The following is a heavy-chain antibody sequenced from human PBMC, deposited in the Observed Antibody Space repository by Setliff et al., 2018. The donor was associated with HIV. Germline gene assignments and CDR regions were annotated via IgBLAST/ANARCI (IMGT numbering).Heavy chain of an antibody. D-gene: IGHD3-10*01. V-gene: IGHV4-39*02. CDR3: ARGRPSYDYFDY. CDR1: GGSISRNYY. Sequence: PSETLSLTCNVSGGSISRNYYWGWIRQPPDKGLEWIGSFHYSGSTSYNPSLRSRVTISVDTSKNHFSLKLTSVTAADTAVYYCARGRPSYDYFDYWGQGTLVTVSS. CDR2: FHYSGST. J-gene: IGHJ4*02.